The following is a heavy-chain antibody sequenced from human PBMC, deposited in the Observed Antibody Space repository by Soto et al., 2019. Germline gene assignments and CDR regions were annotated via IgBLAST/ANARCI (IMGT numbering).Heavy chain of an antibody. CDR3: AKDTIFVYYYYMDV. Sequence: EVQLLESGGGLAQPGGSLRLSCAASGFTFSSYAMSWVRQAPGKGLEWVSAISGSGGSTYYADSVKGRFTISRDNSKNTLYLQMNSLRAEDTAVYYCAKDTIFVYYYYMDVWGKGTTVTVSS. D-gene: IGHD3-3*01. CDR2: ISGSGGST. CDR1: GFTFSSYA. J-gene: IGHJ6*03. V-gene: IGHV3-23*01.